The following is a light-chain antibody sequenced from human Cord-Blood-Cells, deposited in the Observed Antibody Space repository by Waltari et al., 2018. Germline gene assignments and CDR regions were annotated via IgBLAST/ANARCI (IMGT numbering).Light chain of an antibody. Sequence: DIVMTHSPDPLALALGESATINCKSSQSVLYSSNNKNYLAWYQQKPGQPPKLLIYWASTRESGVPDRFSGSGSGTDFTLTISSLQAEDVAVYYCQQYYSTPWTFGQGTKVEIK. J-gene: IGKJ1*01. CDR2: WAS. CDR3: QQYYSTPWT. V-gene: IGKV4-1*01. CDR1: QSVLYSSNNKNY.